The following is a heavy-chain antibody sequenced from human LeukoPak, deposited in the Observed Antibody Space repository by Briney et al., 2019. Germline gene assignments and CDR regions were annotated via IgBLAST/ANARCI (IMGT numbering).Heavy chain of an antibody. V-gene: IGHV4-61*02. D-gene: IGHD3-22*01. Sequence: SETLSLTCTDSGGPISSGSYYWSWIRQPPGKGLEWIGRIYTSGSTNYNPPLKSRVTISVDTSKNQFSLKLSSVTAADTAVYYCARDRPAYYYDSSGYPWGQGTLVTVSS. CDR3: ARDRPAYYYDSSGYP. CDR1: GGPISSGSYY. CDR2: IYTSGST. J-gene: IGHJ5*02.